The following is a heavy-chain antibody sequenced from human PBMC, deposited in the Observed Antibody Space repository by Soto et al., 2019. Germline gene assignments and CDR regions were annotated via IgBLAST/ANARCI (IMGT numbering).Heavy chain of an antibody. CDR2: ISAYNGNK. J-gene: IGHJ4*02. CDR1: GYTFTSYG. CDR3: ARVSPPADY. V-gene: IGHV1-18*01. Sequence: QVQLVQSGAEVKKPGASVKVSCKASGYTFTSYGISWVRQAPGQGLEWMGWISAYNGNKKYAQKLQGRLTRATYTTTSTAYIELRSLISDDTALYYCARVSPPADYWGQGTLVTVSS.